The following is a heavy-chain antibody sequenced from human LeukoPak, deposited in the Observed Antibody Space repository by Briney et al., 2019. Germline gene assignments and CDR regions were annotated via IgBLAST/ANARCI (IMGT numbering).Heavy chain of an antibody. CDR2: ISGSGGST. Sequence: GGSLRLSCAASGFTFSRYTMNWVRQAPGKGLEWVSVISGSGGSTYYADSVKGRFTISRDNSKNTLFLQMNSLRAEDTAVYYCAKGSVAAVVTFIDFWGQGTLVTVSS. CDR1: GFTFSRYT. D-gene: IGHD6-13*01. CDR3: AKGSVAAVVTFIDF. J-gene: IGHJ4*02. V-gene: IGHV3-23*01.